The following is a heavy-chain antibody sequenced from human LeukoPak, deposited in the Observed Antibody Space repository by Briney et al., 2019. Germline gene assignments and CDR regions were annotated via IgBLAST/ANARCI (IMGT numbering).Heavy chain of an antibody. CDR1: GFTFSSYG. D-gene: IGHD3-10*01. CDR2: ISSSSSYI. Sequence: GGSLRLSCAASGFTFSSYGMHWVRQAPGKGLEWVSSISSSSSYIYYADSVKGRFTISRDNAKNSLYLQMNSLRAEDTAVYYCARCYGSGSYPDYWGQGTLVTVSS. V-gene: IGHV3-21*01. CDR3: ARCYGSGSYPDY. J-gene: IGHJ4*02.